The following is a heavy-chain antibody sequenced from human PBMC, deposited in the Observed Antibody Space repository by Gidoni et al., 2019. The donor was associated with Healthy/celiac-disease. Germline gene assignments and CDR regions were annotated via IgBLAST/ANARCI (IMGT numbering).Heavy chain of an antibody. CDR1: GFTFTSYA. V-gene: IGHV3-23*01. CDR3: AKSIGYDSSGYYWLIDY. Sequence: EVQLLESGGGLVQPGGSLRLSCAASGFTFTSYAMSWVRQAPGKGLEWVSAISGSGGSTYYADSVKGRFTISRDNSKNTLYLQMNSLRAEDTAVYYCAKSIGYDSSGYYWLIDYWGQGTLVTVSS. D-gene: IGHD3-22*01. J-gene: IGHJ4*02. CDR2: ISGSGGST.